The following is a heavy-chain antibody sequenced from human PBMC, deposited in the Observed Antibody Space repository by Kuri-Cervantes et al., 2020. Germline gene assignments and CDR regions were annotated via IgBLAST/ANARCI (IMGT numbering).Heavy chain of an antibody. V-gene: IGHV3-23*01. CDR3: ARDHYGSGTHFDY. CDR1: GFTFSSYW. CDR2: ISDSGANK. D-gene: IGHD3-10*01. J-gene: IGHJ4*02. Sequence: GESLKISCAASGFTFSSYWMSWVRQAPGKGLEWVSVISDSGANKYYADSVKGRFTISRDDSKNTLYLQMNSLRAEDTAVYYCARDHYGSGTHFDYWGQGTLVTVSS.